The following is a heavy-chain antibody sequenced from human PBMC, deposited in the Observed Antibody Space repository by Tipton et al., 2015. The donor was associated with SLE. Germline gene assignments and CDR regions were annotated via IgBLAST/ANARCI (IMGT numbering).Heavy chain of an antibody. CDR1: GFTFSSYA. J-gene: IGHJ4*02. Sequence: SLRLSCSASGFTFSSYAMHWVRQAPGKGLEWVANIRQDGSEKYYVDSVKGRFTISRDNAKNSLYLQINSLRAEDTAVYYCAKRSGENFYSSGWNGALSFDYCGQGTLVTVSS. D-gene: IGHD6-19*01. CDR2: IRQDGSEK. CDR3: AKRSGENFYSSGWNGALSFDY. V-gene: IGHV3-7*05.